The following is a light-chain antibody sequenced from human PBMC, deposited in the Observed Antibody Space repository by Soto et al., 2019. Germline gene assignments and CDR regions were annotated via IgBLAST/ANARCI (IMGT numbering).Light chain of an antibody. CDR2: DVS. J-gene: IGLJ1*01. CDR1: SSDVGGYNY. CDR3: SSYTSSSTYV. Sequence: QSALTQPASVSGSPGQSITISCTGTSSDVGGYNYVSWCQQHPGKAPKLMIYDVSNRPSGGSNRFSGSKSGNTASLTISGLQAEDEADYYCSSYTSSSTYVFGTGTKLTVL. V-gene: IGLV2-14*01.